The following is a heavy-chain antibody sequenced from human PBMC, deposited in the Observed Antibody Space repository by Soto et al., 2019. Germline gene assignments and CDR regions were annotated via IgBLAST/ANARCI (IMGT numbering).Heavy chain of an antibody. CDR1: GGSINNNYYY. Sequence: PSETLSLTCTVSGGSINNNYYYWGWVRQPPGKGLEWSASISRSGTTYYNPSLKSRVTKSVDTSRNQLSLTPTSVNAADTAVYYCGRQKLDAPAFFDYWSQGTLVTVSS. J-gene: IGHJ4*02. V-gene: IGHV4-39*01. D-gene: IGHD2-2*01. CDR2: ISRSGTT. CDR3: GRQKLDAPAFFDY.